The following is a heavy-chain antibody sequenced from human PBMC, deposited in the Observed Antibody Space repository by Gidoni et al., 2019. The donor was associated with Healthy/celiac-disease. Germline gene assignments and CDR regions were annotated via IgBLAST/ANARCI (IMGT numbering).Heavy chain of an antibody. D-gene: IGHD6-13*01. Sequence: QVQLQESGPGLVKSSETLSLTCTVSGGSISSYYWSWIRQPPGKGLEWIGYIYYSGSTNYNPSLKSRVTISVDTSKNQFSLKLSSVTAADTAVYYCARVNGGTAYYYYGMDVWGQGTTVTVSS. J-gene: IGHJ6*02. CDR1: GGSISSYY. CDR2: IYYSGST. V-gene: IGHV4-59*01. CDR3: ARVNGGTAYYYYGMDV.